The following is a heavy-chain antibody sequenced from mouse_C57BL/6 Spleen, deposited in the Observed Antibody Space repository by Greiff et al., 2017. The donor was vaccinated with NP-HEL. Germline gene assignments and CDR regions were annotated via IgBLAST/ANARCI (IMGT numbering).Heavy chain of an antibody. CDR3: ARGGSGYVGLYYDAMDY. CDR2: IHPNSGST. D-gene: IGHD3-2*02. J-gene: IGHJ4*01. Sequence: VQLQQSGAELVKPGASVKLSCKASGYTFTSYWMHWVKQRPGQGLEWIGMIHPNSGSTNYNEKFKSKATLTVDKSSSTAYMQLSSLTSADSAVYYCARGGSGYVGLYYDAMDYWGQGTSVTVSS. CDR1: GYTFTSYW. V-gene: IGHV1-64*01.